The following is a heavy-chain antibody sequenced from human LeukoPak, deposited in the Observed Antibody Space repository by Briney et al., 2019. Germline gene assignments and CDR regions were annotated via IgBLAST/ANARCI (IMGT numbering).Heavy chain of an antibody. CDR3: TGDVYQH. Sequence: GGFLRLSCAGSGFTVSSYHMSWVRQAQGKGLEWVSIIYSGGSTNYADSVKGRFTISRDNSKNTVYLQMNSLRAEDTAVYYCTGDVYQHWGQGTLVTVSS. CDR2: IYSGGST. CDR1: GFTVSSYH. V-gene: IGHV3-53*01. J-gene: IGHJ1*01. D-gene: IGHD1-14*01.